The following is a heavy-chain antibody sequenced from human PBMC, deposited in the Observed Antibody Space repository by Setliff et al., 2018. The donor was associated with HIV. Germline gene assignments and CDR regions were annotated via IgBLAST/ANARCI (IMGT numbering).Heavy chain of an antibody. CDR2: VDPQDGET. J-gene: IGHJ4*02. V-gene: IGHV1-69-2*01. D-gene: IGHD2-15*01. Sequence: ASVKVSCKASGYTFTGYYIHWVQQAPGKGLEWMGRVDPQDGETLYAEKFQGRVTISADTSTDTAYVELSSLRSEDTAVYYCATFPIECSGGSCYASGVNYWGQGTLVTVSS. CDR3: ATFPIECSGGSCYASGVNY. CDR1: GYTFTGYY.